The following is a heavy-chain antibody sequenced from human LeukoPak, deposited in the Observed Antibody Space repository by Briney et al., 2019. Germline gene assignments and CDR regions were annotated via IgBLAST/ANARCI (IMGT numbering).Heavy chain of an antibody. J-gene: IGHJ3*02. CDR2: IHTSGTT. V-gene: IGHV4-61*02. CDR1: GGAISSGSYY. D-gene: IGHD3-22*01. CDR3: AREYYDNNKAPAFDI. Sequence: SETLSLTCTVSGGAISSGSYYWNWIRQSAGKGLEWIGRIHTSGTTNSNPSLKSRVTISVDTSKNQFSLKLSSVTAADTAVYYCAREYYDNNKAPAFDIWGQGTMVTVSS.